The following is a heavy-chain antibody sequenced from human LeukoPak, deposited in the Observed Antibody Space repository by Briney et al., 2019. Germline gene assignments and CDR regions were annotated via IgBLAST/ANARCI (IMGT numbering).Heavy chain of an antibody. J-gene: IGHJ4*02. D-gene: IGHD1-26*01. CDR1: GYTFTNYD. CDR3: ARDGSYSTPFDY. Sequence: ASVKVSCKASGYTFTNYDINWVRQATGQGLEWMGWISAYNGNTNYAQKLQGRVTMTTDTSTSTAYMELRSLRSDDTAVYYCARDGSYSTPFDYWGQGTLVTVSS. V-gene: IGHV1-18*01. CDR2: ISAYNGNT.